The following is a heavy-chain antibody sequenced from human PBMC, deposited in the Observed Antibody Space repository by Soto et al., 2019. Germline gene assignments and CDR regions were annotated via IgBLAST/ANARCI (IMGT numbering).Heavy chain of an antibody. Sequence: QVHLVQSGAEVKKPGASVKVSCKGSGYGFTTYGITWVRQAPGQGLEWRAWISAHNGNTDYAQNLQGRVTVTRDTSTSTAYMELRSLRSDDTAVYYCARGRYGDYWGQGALVTVSS. D-gene: IGHD1-1*01. V-gene: IGHV1-18*01. CDR1: GYGFTTYG. J-gene: IGHJ4*02. CDR2: ISAHNGNT. CDR3: ARGRYGDY.